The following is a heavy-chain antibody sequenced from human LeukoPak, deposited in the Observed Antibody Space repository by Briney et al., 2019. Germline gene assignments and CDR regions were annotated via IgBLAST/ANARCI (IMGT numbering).Heavy chain of an antibody. V-gene: IGHV3-21*01. CDR3: TTGGYYYGMDV. Sequence: GGSLRLSCAASGFTFSSYSMNWVRQAPGKGLDWVSSISAGSSYIYYADSVKGRFTISRDNTKNSLYLQMNSLRAEDTAVYYCTTGGYYYGMDVWGQGTTVTVSS. CDR2: ISAGSSYI. J-gene: IGHJ6*02. CDR1: GFTFSSYS.